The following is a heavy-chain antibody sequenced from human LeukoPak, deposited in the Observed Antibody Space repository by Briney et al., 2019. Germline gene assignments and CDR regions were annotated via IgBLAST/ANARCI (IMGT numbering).Heavy chain of an antibody. J-gene: IGHJ4*02. V-gene: IGHV4-59*08. CDR2: IFYSGGT. CDR1: GGSISSYH. D-gene: IGHD1-1*01. Sequence: SDTLSLTCTVSGGSISSYHWNWIRQPPGKGLEWIGNIFYSGGTNYNPSLKSRVTISVDTSKKQISLKLSSVTAAATAVYYCAGRTDSPNSFDCWGQGTLVTVSS. CDR3: AGRTDSPNSFDC.